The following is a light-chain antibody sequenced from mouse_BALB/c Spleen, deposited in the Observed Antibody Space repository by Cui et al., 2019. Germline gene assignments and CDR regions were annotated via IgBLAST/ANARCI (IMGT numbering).Light chain of an antibody. J-gene: IGKJ5*01. CDR1: QDVGTT. CDR2: WAS. Sequence: DIVMTQSHKFMSTSVGDRVSITCKASQDVGTTVAWYQQKPGQSPKLLIYWASTRHTGVPDRFTGSGSGTDFTLTISNVQSEDLADYFCQQYNNYPTSLTFGAGTKLELK. CDR3: QQYNNYPTSLT. V-gene: IGKV6-23*01.